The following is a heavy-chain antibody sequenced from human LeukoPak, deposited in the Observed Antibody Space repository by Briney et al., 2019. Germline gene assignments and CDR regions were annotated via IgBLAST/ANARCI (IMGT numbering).Heavy chain of an antibody. V-gene: IGHV1-3*01. CDR1: GNPSTAFV. CDR3: ARDRGGGYNAYYFDY. CDR2: INAGNGNT. D-gene: IGHD5-24*01. Sequence: ASVKVSGRVFGNPSTAFVWNWGRRPPEKGFGWLGGINAGNGNTKYSQKFQGRVTITRDTSASTAYMELSSLRSEDTAVYYCARDRGGGYNAYYFDYWGQGTLVTVSS. J-gene: IGHJ4*02.